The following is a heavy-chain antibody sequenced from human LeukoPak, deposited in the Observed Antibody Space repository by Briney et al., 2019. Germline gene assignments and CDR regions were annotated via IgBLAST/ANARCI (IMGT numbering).Heavy chain of an antibody. J-gene: IGHJ3*01. D-gene: IGHD3-3*01. CDR1: GDSKSYHK. CDR2: IYQSGRT. Sequence: SETLSLTCAVSGDSKSYHKWNWIRQSAGKGLEWIGYIYQSGRTNYNPSLKSRVTISVDTSKNQFSLQLRSVTAADTAVYYCANEWSAFDFWGQGTMVTVSS. V-gene: IGHV4-59*11. CDR3: ANEWSAFDF.